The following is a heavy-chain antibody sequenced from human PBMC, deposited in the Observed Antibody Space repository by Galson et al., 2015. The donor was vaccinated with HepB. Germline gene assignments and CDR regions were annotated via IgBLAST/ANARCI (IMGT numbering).Heavy chain of an antibody. Sequence: SLRLSCAASGFTFDDYGMSWVRQAPGKGLEWVSGINWNGGSTGYADSVKGRFTISRDNAKNSLYLQMNSLRAEDTALYHCARGTLWFGELLGGRYYGLAVWGQGTTVTVSS. V-gene: IGHV3-20*01. D-gene: IGHD3-10*01. CDR3: ARGTLWFGELLGGRYYGLAV. J-gene: IGHJ6*02. CDR1: GFTFDDYG. CDR2: INWNGGST.